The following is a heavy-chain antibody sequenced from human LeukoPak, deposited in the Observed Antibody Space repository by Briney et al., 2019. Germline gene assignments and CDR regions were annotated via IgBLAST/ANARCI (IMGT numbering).Heavy chain of an antibody. CDR1: GVTISSNY. D-gene: IGHD5-18*01. Sequence: PGGSLRLSCAASGVTISSNYMNWVRQAPGRGLEWVSVIYSGGTTYYADSVKGRFTISRDNSKNTLYLQMNSLRAEDTAVYYCAIKRGYSYGLDYWGQGTLVTVSS. J-gene: IGHJ4*02. CDR2: IYSGGTT. V-gene: IGHV3-53*01. CDR3: AIKRGYSYGLDY.